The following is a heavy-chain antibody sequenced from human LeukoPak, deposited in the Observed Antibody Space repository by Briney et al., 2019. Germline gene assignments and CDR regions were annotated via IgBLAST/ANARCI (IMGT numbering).Heavy chain of an antibody. J-gene: IGHJ3*01. V-gene: IGHV4-34*01. CDR1: GGSLSGHY. Sequence: PSETLSLTCAVYGGSLSGHYWSWIRQSPGKGLEWIGDIHHDGRTKYSPSLKSRVSILLDTSKNEVSLRLTPVTAADTALYFCAREPVPQDYGDTVNAYDLWGQGTMVIVSS. CDR2: IHHDGRT. D-gene: IGHD4-17*01. CDR3: AREPVPQDYGDTVNAYDL.